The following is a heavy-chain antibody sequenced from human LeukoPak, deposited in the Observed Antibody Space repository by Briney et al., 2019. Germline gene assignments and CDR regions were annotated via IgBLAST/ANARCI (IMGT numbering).Heavy chain of an antibody. Sequence: GGSLRLSCAASGFTFSSYAMSWVRQAPGKGLEWVSGISGSGGSTYYADSVKGRFTISRDNSKNTLYLQMNSLRAEDTAVYYCAKEGFCGCDFYREFDYWGQGTLVTVSS. CDR3: AKEGFCGCDFYREFDY. J-gene: IGHJ4*02. CDR1: GFTFSSYA. V-gene: IGHV3-23*01. D-gene: IGHD2-21*02. CDR2: ISGSGGST.